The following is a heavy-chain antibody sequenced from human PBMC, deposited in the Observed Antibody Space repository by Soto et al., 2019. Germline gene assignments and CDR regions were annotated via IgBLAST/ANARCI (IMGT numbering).Heavy chain of an antibody. CDR1: GGTFSSYA. J-gene: IGHJ5*02. V-gene: IGHV1-69*06. Sequence: SVKVSCKASGGTFSSYAISWVRQAPGQGLEWMGGIIPIFGTANYAQKFQGRVTITADKSTSTAYMELSSLRSEDTAVYYCARWCGDYSNWFDPWGQGTLVTVSS. CDR2: IIPIFGTA. D-gene: IGHD4-17*01. CDR3: ARWCGDYSNWFDP.